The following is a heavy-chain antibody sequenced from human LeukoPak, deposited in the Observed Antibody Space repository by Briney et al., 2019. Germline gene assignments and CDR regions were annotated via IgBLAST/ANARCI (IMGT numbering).Heavy chain of an antibody. D-gene: IGHD3-3*01. CDR2: IYYSGST. Sequence: PSETLSLTCTVSGGSISSYYWSWIRQPPGKGLEWIGYIYYSGSTNYNPSLKSRVTISVDTSKNQFSLKLSSVTAADTAVYYCAIPDGVVPSGGAFDIWGQGTMVTVSS. V-gene: IGHV4-59*01. J-gene: IGHJ3*02. CDR3: AIPDGVVPSGGAFDI. CDR1: GGSISSYY.